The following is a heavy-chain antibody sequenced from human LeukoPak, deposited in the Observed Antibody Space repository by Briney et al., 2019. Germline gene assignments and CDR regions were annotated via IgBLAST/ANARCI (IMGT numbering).Heavy chain of an antibody. CDR3: ARPDYGGNSGVFY. D-gene: IGHD4-23*01. J-gene: IGHJ4*02. V-gene: IGHV3-33*01. Sequence: GGSLRLSCAASGFTFFTYGMHWVRQAPGKGLEWVAVIWYDGNNKYYADSVKGRFTISRDNSKNTLYLQMNSLRAEDTAVYYCARPDYGGNSGVFYWGQGTLVTVSS. CDR2: IWYDGNNK. CDR1: GFTFFTYG.